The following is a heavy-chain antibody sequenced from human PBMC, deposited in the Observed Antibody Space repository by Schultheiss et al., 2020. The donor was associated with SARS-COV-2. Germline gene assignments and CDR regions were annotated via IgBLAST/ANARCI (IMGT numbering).Heavy chain of an antibody. CDR2: IYYSGST. Sequence: GSLRLSCTVSGGSISSYYWSWIRQHPGKGLEWIGYIYYSGSTYYNPSLKSRVTISVDTSKNQFSLKLSSVTAADTAVYYCARHGNGFHWGQGTLVTVSS. D-gene: IGHD1-1*01. CDR1: GGSISSYY. CDR3: ARHGNGFH. J-gene: IGHJ4*02. V-gene: IGHV4-59*08.